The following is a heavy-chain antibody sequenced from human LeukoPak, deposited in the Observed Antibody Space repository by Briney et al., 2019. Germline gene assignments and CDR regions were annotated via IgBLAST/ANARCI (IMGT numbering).Heavy chain of an antibody. V-gene: IGHV3-30-3*01. CDR1: GFTFSSYA. J-gene: IGHJ4*02. CDR3: ARDATGIAVAGPFDY. CDR2: ISYDGSNK. D-gene: IGHD6-19*01. Sequence: GGSLRLSCAASGFTFSSYAMHWVRQAPGKGLEWVAVISYDGSNKYYADSVKGRFTISRDNSKNTLYLQMNSLRAEDTAVYYCARDATGIAVAGPFDYWGQGTLVTVSS.